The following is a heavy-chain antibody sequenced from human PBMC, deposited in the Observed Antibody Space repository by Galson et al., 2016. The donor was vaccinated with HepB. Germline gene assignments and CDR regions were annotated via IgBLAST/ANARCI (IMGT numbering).Heavy chain of an antibody. D-gene: IGHD3-22*01. Sequence: LVNSTLTLTLTCTFPGFSLCTSGPGMGWIRQPPGKALECLAHINRSDHKWYSLSLKSRHTITWDTSSNQVVLNMTNMDPEDTGTYRCARVLTYYYDSSGYYLFDLWGPGTLVTVSA. J-gene: IGHJ4*02. CDR3: ARVLTYYYDSSGYYLFDL. CDR1: GFSLCTSGPG. V-gene: IGHV2-5*01. CDR2: INRSDHK.